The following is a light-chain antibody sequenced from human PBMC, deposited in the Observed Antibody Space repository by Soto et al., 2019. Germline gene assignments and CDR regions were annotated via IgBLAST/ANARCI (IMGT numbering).Light chain of an antibody. CDR2: RAS. Sequence: EIVMTQSPATLSVSPGGSATLSCRASQHVSSNFAWYRQKPGQAPTLLIYRASTRATGIPARFSGSVSGTEITLTISSLQSEDFAVYYCQQYNNWPYTFGQGTKLEIK. CDR3: QQYNNWPYT. J-gene: IGKJ2*01. CDR1: QHVSSN. V-gene: IGKV3-15*01.